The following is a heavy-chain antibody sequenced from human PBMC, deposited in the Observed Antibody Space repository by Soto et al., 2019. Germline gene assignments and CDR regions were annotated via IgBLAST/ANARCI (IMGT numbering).Heavy chain of an antibody. CDR2: IYSGGST. CDR1: GFTVSSNY. V-gene: IGHV3-53*02. J-gene: IGHJ6*01. CDR3: ARSPPFLYYGMDV. Sequence: EVQLVETGGGFIQPGGSLRLSCAASGFTVSSNYMSWVRQAPGKGLEWVSVIYSGGSTSYADSVKGRFTISRYNSKNTLYLHMNGLRDEDTAVDYCARSPPFLYYGMDVWGQGNTVTVSS.